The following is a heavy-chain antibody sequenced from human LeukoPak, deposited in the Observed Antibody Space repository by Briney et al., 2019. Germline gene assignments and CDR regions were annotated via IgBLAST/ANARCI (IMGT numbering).Heavy chain of an antibody. J-gene: IGHJ4*02. V-gene: IGHV3-30*04. D-gene: IGHD6-13*01. CDR1: RFTFSRYS. Sequence: GGSLRLSCAASRFTFSRYSMHWVRQPPGKGLEWVAVISYDGNNKNYPDSVNGRFTISRDNSKSTLFLQMNSLRVEDTAVYYCARVFGPYSNTWYSFDYWGQGTLVTVSS. CDR3: ARVFGPYSNTWYSFDY. CDR2: ISYDGNNK.